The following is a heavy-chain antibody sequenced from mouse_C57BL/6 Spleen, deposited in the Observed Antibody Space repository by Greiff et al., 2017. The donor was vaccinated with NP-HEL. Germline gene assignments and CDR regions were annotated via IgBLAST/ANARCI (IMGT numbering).Heavy chain of an antibody. Sequence: QVQLQQPGAELVRPGSSVKLSCKASGYTFTSYWMDWVKQRPGQGLEWIGNIYPSDSETHYNQKFKDKATLTVDKSSSTAYMQLSSLTSEDSAVYYWARGGYEDYFDYWGQGTTLTVSS. CDR1: GYTFTSYW. V-gene: IGHV1-61*01. CDR2: IYPSDSET. D-gene: IGHD2-12*01. J-gene: IGHJ2*01. CDR3: ARGGYEDYFDY.